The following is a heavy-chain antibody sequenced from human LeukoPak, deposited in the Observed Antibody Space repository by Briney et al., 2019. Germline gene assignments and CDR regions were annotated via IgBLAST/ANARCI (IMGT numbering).Heavy chain of an antibody. CDR3: AKGGVLWFGELPYFDS. Sequence: GGSLRLSCAVSGSTFSSYAMNWVRQAPGKGLEWVSGLSGNAYNTYYADSVKARFTISRDNSKDTLYLQMNSLRAEDTAVYYCAKGGVLWFGELPYFDSWGQGTLVTISS. D-gene: IGHD3-10*01. V-gene: IGHV3-23*01. CDR1: GSTFSSYA. J-gene: IGHJ4*02. CDR2: LSGNAYNT.